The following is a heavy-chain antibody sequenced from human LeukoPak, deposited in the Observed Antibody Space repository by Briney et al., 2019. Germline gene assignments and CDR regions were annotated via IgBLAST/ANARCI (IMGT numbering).Heavy chain of an antibody. CDR2: IYYSGST. D-gene: IGHD6-19*01. CDR1: GGSISSSSYY. CDR3: ASRIAVSKFDY. Sequence: PSETLSLTCTVSGGSISSSSYYWGWIRQPPGKGLEWIGSIYYSGSTYYNPSLKSRVIISVDTSKNQFSLKLSSVTAADTAVYYCASRIAVSKFDYWGQGTLVTVSS. J-gene: IGHJ4*02. V-gene: IGHV4-39*07.